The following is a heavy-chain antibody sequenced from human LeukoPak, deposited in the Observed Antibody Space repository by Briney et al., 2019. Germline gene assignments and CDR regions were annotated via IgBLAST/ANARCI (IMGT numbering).Heavy chain of an antibody. CDR1: GDSISSYY. D-gene: IGHD5-18*01. J-gene: IGHJ4*02. V-gene: IGHV4-4*07. Sequence: PSETLSLTCTVSGDSISSYYWSWIRQPAGKGLEWIGRIYISGSTKYNPSLKSRVTMSVDTSKNHFSLRLSSVTAADTAVYYCARREIGGFNYGLFDYWGQGTLVTVSS. CDR3: ARREIGGFNYGLFDY. CDR2: IYISGST.